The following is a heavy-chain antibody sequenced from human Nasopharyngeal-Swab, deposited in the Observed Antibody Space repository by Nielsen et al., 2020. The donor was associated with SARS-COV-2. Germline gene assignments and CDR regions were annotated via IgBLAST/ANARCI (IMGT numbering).Heavy chain of an antibody. D-gene: IGHD3-3*01. Sequence: SETLSLTCTVSGCSISSSSYYWGWIRQPPGKGLEWIGSIYYSGSTYYNPSLKSRVTISVDTSKNQFSLKLSSVTAADTAVCYCARHPTTSITIFGVISGRGWFDPWGQGTLVTVSS. J-gene: IGHJ5*02. CDR3: ARHPTTSITIFGVISGRGWFDP. V-gene: IGHV4-39*01. CDR1: GCSISSSSYY. CDR2: IYYSGST.